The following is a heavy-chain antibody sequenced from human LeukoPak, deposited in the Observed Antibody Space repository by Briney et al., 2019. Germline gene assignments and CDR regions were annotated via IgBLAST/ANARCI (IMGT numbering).Heavy chain of an antibody. CDR2: IIPMFGKP. CDR1: GGTFRSYA. D-gene: IGHD5-24*01. CDR3: ARERDGYNSDY. V-gene: IGHV1-69*13. J-gene: IGHJ4*02. Sequence: SVKVSCKASGGTFRSYAISWVRQAPGQGLECMGVIIPMFGKPSYAQKFQGRVTITADESTSTAYMELSSLRSDDTAVYCCARERDGYNSDYWGQGTLVTVSS.